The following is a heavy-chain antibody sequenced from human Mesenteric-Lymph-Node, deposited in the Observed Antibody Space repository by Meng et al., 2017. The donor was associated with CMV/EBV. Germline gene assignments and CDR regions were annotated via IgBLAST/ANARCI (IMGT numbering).Heavy chain of an antibody. D-gene: IGHD2-15*01. CDR3: LVGAPLGH. J-gene: IGHJ4*02. CDR2: INWNGGNL. V-gene: IGHV3-9*01. Sequence: GGSLRLSCAASGFTFDDYAMHWVRQAPGKGLEWVSGINWNGGNLVYADSVKGRFTVSRDNAKNSLSLQMNRLRVEDTAVYYCLVGAPLGHWGQGTLVTVSS. CDR1: GFTFDDYA.